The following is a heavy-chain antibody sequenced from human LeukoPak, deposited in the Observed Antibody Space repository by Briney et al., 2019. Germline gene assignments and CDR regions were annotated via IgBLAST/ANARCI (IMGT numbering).Heavy chain of an antibody. CDR1: GFTFSSYA. J-gene: IGHJ4*02. CDR2: ISGSGGST. D-gene: IGHD3-22*01. V-gene: IGHV3-23*01. CDR3: AKEYYYDSSGYGDY. Sequence: GGSLRLSCAASGFTFSSYAMSWVRQAPGKGLELVSAISGSGGSTYYADSVKGRFTISRDNSKNTLYLQMNSLRAEDTAVYYCAKEYYYDSSGYGDYWGQGTLVTVSS.